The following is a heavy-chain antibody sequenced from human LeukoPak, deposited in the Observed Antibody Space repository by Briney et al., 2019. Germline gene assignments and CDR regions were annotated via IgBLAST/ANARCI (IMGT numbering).Heavy chain of an antibody. V-gene: IGHV3-23*01. D-gene: IGHD6-6*01. CDR3: AKSARGEYSSSAGGAFDI. J-gene: IGHJ3*02. CDR2: ISASGGT. Sequence: TGGSLRLSCAVSGFTFSSYAMTWVRQAPGKGLEWVSAISASGGTHYADSVKGRFTISRDNSKNTLYLQMNSLRAEDTAVYYCAKSARGEYSSSAGGAFDIWGQGTMVTVSS. CDR1: GFTFSSYA.